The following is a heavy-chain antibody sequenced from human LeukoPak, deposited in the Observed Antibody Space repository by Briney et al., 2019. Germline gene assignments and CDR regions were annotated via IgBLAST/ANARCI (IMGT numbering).Heavy chain of an antibody. J-gene: IGHJ1*01. CDR2: ISGSGGST. D-gene: IGHD6-13*01. CDR1: GFTFSSYA. Sequence: GGSLRLSCAASGFTFSSYAMSWVRQAPGKGLEWVSAISGSGGSTYYADSVKGRFTISRDNSKNTLYLQMNSLRAEDTAVYYCAKAAAAAEFEFAECFQHWGQGTLVTVSS. V-gene: IGHV3-23*01. CDR3: AKAAAAAEFEFAECFQH.